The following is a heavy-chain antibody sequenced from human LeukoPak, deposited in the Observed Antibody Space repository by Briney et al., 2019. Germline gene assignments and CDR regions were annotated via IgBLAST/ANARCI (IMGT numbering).Heavy chain of an antibody. D-gene: IGHD4-17*01. CDR1: GFTFSSYA. Sequence: GGSLRLSCAASGFTFSSYAMSWVRQAPGKGLEWVSGITGSGGSTYYADSVKGRFTISRDNSKNTLYLQMNSLRAEDTAVYYCAKDGGFYGENLDYWGQGTLVTVSS. J-gene: IGHJ4*02. CDR2: ITGSGGST. CDR3: AKDGGFYGENLDY. V-gene: IGHV3-23*01.